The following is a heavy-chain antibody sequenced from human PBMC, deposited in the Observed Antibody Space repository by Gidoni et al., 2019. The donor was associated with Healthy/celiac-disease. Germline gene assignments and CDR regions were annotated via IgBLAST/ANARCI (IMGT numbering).Heavy chain of an antibody. Sequence: QVQLVESGGGVVQPGRPRRLSCAESGVTCSSYGMHWVRQAPGKGLEWLAFICYDGSNKYYAASVKGRFTISRDNSKNTLYLQMNSLRAEDTAVYYCARGEFYCSSTSCYRGFDPWGQGTLVTVSS. CDR2: ICYDGSNK. J-gene: IGHJ5*02. CDR1: GVTCSSYG. CDR3: ARGEFYCSSTSCYRGFDP. V-gene: IGHV3-33*01. D-gene: IGHD2-2*02.